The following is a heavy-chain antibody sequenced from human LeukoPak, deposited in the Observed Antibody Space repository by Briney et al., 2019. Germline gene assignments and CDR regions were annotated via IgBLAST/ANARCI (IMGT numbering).Heavy chain of an antibody. D-gene: IGHD3-22*01. Sequence: AGGSLRLSCAASGFTFGSYWMTWVRQAPGKGLEWVANIKQDGSEKYYVDSVEGRFTISRDNAKNSLYLQMNSLRAEDTAVYYCAGYASSGRRDALDIWGQGTMVTVSS. J-gene: IGHJ3*02. CDR3: AGYASSGRRDALDI. V-gene: IGHV3-7*01. CDR2: IKQDGSEK. CDR1: GFTFGSYW.